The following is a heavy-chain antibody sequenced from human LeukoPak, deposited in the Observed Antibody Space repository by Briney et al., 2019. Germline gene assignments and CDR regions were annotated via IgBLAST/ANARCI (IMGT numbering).Heavy chain of an antibody. J-gene: IGHJ4*02. D-gene: IGHD2-8*01. V-gene: IGHV1-46*01. CDR3: ASTDYCTNGVCSFDY. CDR1: GYTFTSYY. CDR2: INPSGGST. Sequence: ASVKVSCKASGYTFTSYYMHWVRQAPGQGLEWMGIINPSGGSTSYAQKFQGRVTMTRDTSTSTVYMELSSLRSEDTAVYYCASTDYCTNGVCSFDYWGQGTLVTVSS.